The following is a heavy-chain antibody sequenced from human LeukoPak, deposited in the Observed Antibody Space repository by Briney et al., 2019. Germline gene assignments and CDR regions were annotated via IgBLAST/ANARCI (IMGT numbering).Heavy chain of an antibody. J-gene: IGHJ3*02. CDR1: GFTFSSAW. V-gene: IGHV3-7*01. CDR3: VRDHCTGAGCQGRDAFDK. D-gene: IGHD2-8*02. CDR2: IRQDGSEK. Sequence: GGSLRLSCAVSGFTFSSAWMSWVRQAPGEGLEWVAHIRQDGSEKYYVDSVKGRVTISRDNAKNALYLQMNSLRVDDTAVYYCVRDHCTGAGCQGRDAFDKWGQGTMVIVSS.